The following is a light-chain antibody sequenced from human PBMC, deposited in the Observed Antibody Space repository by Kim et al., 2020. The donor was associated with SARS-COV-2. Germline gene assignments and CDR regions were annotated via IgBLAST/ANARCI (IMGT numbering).Light chain of an antibody. CDR3: QVWDNFSDQPI. J-gene: IGLJ2*01. CDR1: HLGTKS. Sequence: APGKTARIAWGGSHLGTKSVHWYQQRPGQAPLLVVFDDSDRASGIPQRFSGSNSGNTATLTITRVEAGDEADYFCQVWDNFSDQPIFGGGTQLTVL. CDR2: DDS. V-gene: IGLV3-21*03.